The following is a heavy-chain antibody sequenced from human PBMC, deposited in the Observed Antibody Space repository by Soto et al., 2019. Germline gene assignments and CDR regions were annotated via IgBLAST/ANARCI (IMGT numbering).Heavy chain of an antibody. J-gene: IGHJ5*02. CDR1: GGSISSYY. CDR2: IYYSGST. Sequence: SETLSLTCTVSGGSISSYYWSWIRQPPGKGLEWIGYIYYSGSTNYNPSLKSQVTITVDTSKNQFSLKLSSVTAADTAVYYCARDRHDSSGSHNWFDPWGQGTLVTVS. V-gene: IGHV4-59*01. D-gene: IGHD3-22*01. CDR3: ARDRHDSSGSHNWFDP.